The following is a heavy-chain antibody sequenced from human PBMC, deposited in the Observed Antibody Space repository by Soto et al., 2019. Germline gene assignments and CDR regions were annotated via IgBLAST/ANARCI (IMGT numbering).Heavy chain of an antibody. Sequence: QVQLQQSGPGLVKPSQTLSLTCSVSGGSISYEYYHWTWIRQSPGKGLEWIGYIHYSGSIMYNPSFKSRVTISVDTSKNQFSLQLSSVTAADTAVYFCAREDDGGDRDYYGLDVWGQGTTVTVS. J-gene: IGHJ6*02. CDR2: IHYSGSI. V-gene: IGHV4-30-4*08. D-gene: IGHD2-21*02. CDR3: AREDDGGDRDYYGLDV. CDR1: GGSISYEYYH.